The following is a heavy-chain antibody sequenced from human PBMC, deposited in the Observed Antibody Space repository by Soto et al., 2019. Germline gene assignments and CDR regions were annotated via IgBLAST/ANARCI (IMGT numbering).Heavy chain of an antibody. CDR1: GGALNNFV. Sequence: ASVKVSCKSSGGALNNFVFTWVRQAPGQGLEWMGGILPVFHTPNYTQKFQDRVTVISVESTTTVYMELNNLPSDATPVYFCARARAGPYSRVFDYWGQGPLVTVSS. CDR3: ARARAGPYSRVFDY. CDR2: ILPVFHTP. V-gene: IGHV1-69*13. D-gene: IGHD4-4*01. J-gene: IGHJ4*02.